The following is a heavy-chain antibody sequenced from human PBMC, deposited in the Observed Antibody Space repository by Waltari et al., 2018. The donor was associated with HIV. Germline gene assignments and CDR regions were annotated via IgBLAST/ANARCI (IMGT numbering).Heavy chain of an antibody. V-gene: IGHV3-30*18. J-gene: IGHJ5*01. Sequence: QVQLVESGGGVVQPGKSLRLSCAASGFTFQEYAMHWVRQAPGKGLKWVTVISSDGSNQYYADSVKGRFTISRDNSKNTLSLQMNSLKTEDTAVYYCAKDAYGGHPKNWFDSWGQGTLVTVSS. D-gene: IGHD3-10*01. CDR3: AKDAYGGHPKNWFDS. CDR2: ISSDGSNQ. CDR1: GFTFQEYA.